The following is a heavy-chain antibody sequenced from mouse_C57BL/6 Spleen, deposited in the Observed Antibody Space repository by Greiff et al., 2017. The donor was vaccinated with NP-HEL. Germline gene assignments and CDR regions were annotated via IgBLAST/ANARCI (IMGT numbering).Heavy chain of an antibody. D-gene: IGHD2-1*01. CDR1: GFTFSSYG. J-gene: IGHJ2*01. CDR3: ARQNYGNQLGDY. Sequence: EVQLVESGGDLVKPGGSLKLSCAASGFTFSSYGMSWVRQTPDKRLEWVATISSGGSYTYYPDSVKGRFTISRDNAKNTLYLQMSSLKSEDTAMYYCARQNYGNQLGDYWGQGTTLTVSS. V-gene: IGHV5-6*01. CDR2: ISSGGSYT.